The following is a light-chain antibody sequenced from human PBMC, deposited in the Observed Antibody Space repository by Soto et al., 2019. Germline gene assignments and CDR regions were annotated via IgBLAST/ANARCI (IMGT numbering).Light chain of an antibody. CDR1: QGISNY. Sequence: DIQMTQSPSSLSASVGGRVTITCRASQGISNYLAWYQQKPGKVPKLLIYAASTLQSGVPSRFSGSGSGTDFTLTISSLQPEDVATYYCQKSHSAPITRGPGTRLEIK. V-gene: IGKV1-27*01. J-gene: IGKJ5*01. CDR3: QKSHSAPIT. CDR2: AAS.